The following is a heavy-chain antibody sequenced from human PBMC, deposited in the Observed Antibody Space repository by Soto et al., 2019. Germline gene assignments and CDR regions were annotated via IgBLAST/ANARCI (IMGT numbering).Heavy chain of an antibody. D-gene: IGHD1-7*01. J-gene: IGHJ5*02. CDR3: ARVVTGTTRFDP. CDR2: ISYDGSNK. CDR1: GFTFSSYA. V-gene: IGHV3-30-3*01. Sequence: QVQLVESGGGVVQPGRSLRLSCAASGFTFSSYAMHWVRQAPGKGLEWVAVISYDGSNKYYADSVKGRFTISRDNSKNTLYLQMNSLRDEDTAVYYCARVVTGTTRFDPWGQGTLVTVSS.